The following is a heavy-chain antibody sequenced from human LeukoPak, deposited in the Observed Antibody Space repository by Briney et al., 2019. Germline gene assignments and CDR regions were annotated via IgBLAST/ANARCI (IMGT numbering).Heavy chain of an antibody. CDR1: GFTFSSFD. Sequence: GGSLRLSCAASGFTFSSFDMHWVRQAPGKGLEWVAVIWYDGSNKYYADSVKGRFTISRDNSKNTLYLQMNSLRAEDTAVYYCARDLERDYYGSGSYYLYYFDYWGQGTLVTVSS. V-gene: IGHV3-33*01. CDR2: IWYDGSNK. D-gene: IGHD3-10*01. J-gene: IGHJ4*02. CDR3: ARDLERDYYGSGSYYLYYFDY.